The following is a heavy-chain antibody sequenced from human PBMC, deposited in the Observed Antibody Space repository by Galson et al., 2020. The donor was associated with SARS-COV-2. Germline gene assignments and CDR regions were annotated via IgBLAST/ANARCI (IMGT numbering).Heavy chain of an antibody. V-gene: IGHV3-7*01. CDR2: IRQDGNEI. Sequence: GESLKISCVASGFSFSSYWMSWVRQAPGKGLEWVANIRQDGNEIHYVDSVKGRFTISRDNAENSLYLQMNSLRVEDTAVYFCVRFWNYGPHWGQGTLVTVSS. J-gene: IGHJ4*02. D-gene: IGHD1-7*01. CDR3: VRFWNYGPH. CDR1: GFSFSSYW.